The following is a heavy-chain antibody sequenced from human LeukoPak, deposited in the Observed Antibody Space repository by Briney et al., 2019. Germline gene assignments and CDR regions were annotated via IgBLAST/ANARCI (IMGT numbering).Heavy chain of an antibody. Sequence: GASVKVSCEASGYTFTSYDINWVRQATGQGLEWMGWMNPNSGNTGYAQKFQGRVTITRNTSISTAYMDLSSLRSDDTAVYYCARRAVAYYYYYYMDVWGKGTTVTISS. D-gene: IGHD6-19*01. V-gene: IGHV1-8*03. CDR2: MNPNSGNT. CDR3: ARRAVAYYYYYYMDV. J-gene: IGHJ6*03. CDR1: GYTFTSYD.